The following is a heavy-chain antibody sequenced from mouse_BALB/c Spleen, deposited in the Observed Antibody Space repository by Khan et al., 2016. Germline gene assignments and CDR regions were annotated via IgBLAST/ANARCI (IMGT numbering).Heavy chain of an antibody. CDR3: ARDDQDFDAWFAS. J-gene: IGHJ3*01. V-gene: IGHV2-9*02. Sequence: QVRLKESGPGLVAPSQSLSITCTVSGFSLTNSGVHWVRQPPRKGLDWLGVIWAGGSTDYNSALMSRLIITRDTTPNQAFLKLNSLQTDDTAMYYCARDDQDFDAWFASWGQGTLVTVSA. CDR1: GFSLTNSG. CDR2: IWAGGST.